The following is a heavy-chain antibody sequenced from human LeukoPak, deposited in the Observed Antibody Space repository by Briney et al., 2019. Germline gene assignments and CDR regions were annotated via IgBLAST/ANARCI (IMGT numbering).Heavy chain of an antibody. Sequence: PGGSLRLSCAASGFTFSSYGMHWVRQAPGKGLEWVAVISYDGSTKYYADSVKGRFTISRDNSKNTLHLQMNSLRAEDTAVYYCARVLWFGGIYYFDYWGQGTLVTVSS. D-gene: IGHD3-10*01. CDR2: ISYDGSTK. CDR1: GFTFSSYG. J-gene: IGHJ4*02. CDR3: ARVLWFGGIYYFDY. V-gene: IGHV3-30*03.